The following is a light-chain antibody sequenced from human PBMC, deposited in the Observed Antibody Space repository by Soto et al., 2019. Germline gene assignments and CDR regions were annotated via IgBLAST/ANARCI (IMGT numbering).Light chain of an antibody. CDR3: QQFGNYPLT. CDR1: QSVRSN. J-gene: IGKJ4*01. Sequence: EIVMTQSPATLSASPGERATLSCRASQSVRSNLAWYQQKPGQAPRLLIYGASTRATGIPARFSGSGSGTEFTLSISRLEPEDFAVYCCQQFGNYPLTFGGGTKVDIK. CDR2: GAS. V-gene: IGKV3-15*01.